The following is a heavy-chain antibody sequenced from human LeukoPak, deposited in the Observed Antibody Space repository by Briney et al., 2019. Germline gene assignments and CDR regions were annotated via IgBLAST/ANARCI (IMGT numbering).Heavy chain of an antibody. V-gene: IGHV1-46*01. CDR2: NNPSSGTT. Sequence: ASVKVSCNASGYTFTSYYMHWVLQAPGQGLEWMGLNNPSSGTTSYAQKFQGRVTMTRDTSTSTVYMELSSLTSEDTAVYYCARDRGLLYGSSGCLDSWGQGTLVTVSS. CDR1: GYTFTSYY. CDR3: ARDRGLLYGSSGCLDS. D-gene: IGHD6-19*01. J-gene: IGHJ4*02.